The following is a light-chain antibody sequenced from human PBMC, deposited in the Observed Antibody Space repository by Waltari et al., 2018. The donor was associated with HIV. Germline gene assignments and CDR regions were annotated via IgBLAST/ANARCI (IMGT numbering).Light chain of an antibody. CDR3: QQSYSTLTWT. CDR2: GAS. J-gene: IGKJ1*01. V-gene: IGKV1-39*01. Sequence: DIQMTQSPSSLSASVGDRSTTTCRARQRITTYLNWYQQKPGKAPKLLISGASSLQSGVPSRFSGSGSGTDFTLTISSLQPEDFATYYCQQSYSTLTWTFGQVTKVEFK. CDR1: QRITTY.